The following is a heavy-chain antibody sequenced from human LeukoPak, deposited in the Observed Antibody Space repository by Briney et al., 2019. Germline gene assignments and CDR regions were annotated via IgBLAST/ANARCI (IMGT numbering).Heavy chain of an antibody. Sequence: PGGSLRLSCAASGFTFNNYALSWVRQAPGKGLEWVSTIGTSINNTYYADSVKGRFTISRDNSNHTLSLQMSSLRAEDTAIYYCARDQAFNWFYYYYDMDVWGLGTTVIVSS. D-gene: IGHD3-10*01. V-gene: IGHV3-23*01. CDR1: GFTFNNYA. CDR2: IGTSINNT. J-gene: IGHJ6*02. CDR3: ARDQAFNWFYYYYDMDV.